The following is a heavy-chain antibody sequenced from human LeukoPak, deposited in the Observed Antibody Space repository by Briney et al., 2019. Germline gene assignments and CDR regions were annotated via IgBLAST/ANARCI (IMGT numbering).Heavy chain of an antibody. CDR2: IYTSGST. D-gene: IGHD3-10*01. CDR3: ARDTGYYGSGGFDY. J-gene: IGHJ4*02. Sequence: SETLSLTCTVSGGSISSSYWSWIRQPAGKGLEWIGRIYTSGSTNYNPSLKSRVTMSLDTSKNQFSLKLSSVTAADTAVYYCARDTGYYGSGGFDYWGQGTLVTVPS. CDR1: GGSISSSY. V-gene: IGHV4-4*07.